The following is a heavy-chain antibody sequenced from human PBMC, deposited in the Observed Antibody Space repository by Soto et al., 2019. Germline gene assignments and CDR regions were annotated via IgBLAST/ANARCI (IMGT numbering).Heavy chain of an antibody. CDR2: ISDTGAT. D-gene: IGHD1-26*01. V-gene: IGHV4-31*11. CDR1: GGSISSGGYF. Sequence: QVHLQESGPGLLKASETLSLRCVVSGGSISSGGYFWSWIRQPPGKGLEYIGFISDTGATYYNPSLRSRASSTAATSKNQFSVRLPSVTAADTATYYCARSPTTPNTGGYLSNWGPGTLVTVSS. J-gene: IGHJ4*02. CDR3: ARSPTTPNTGGYLSN.